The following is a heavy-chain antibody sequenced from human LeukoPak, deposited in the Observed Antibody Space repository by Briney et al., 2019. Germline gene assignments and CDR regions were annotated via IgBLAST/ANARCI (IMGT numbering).Heavy chain of an antibody. V-gene: IGHV3-7*01. CDR2: IKQDVSEK. CDR3: ARRIVGPSSGGDY. D-gene: IGHD1-26*01. Sequence: GGSLRLSCAASGFTFSSYWMYWVRQAPGKGLEWVANIKQDVSEKFYVDSVKGRFTISRDNAKNSLYLQMNSLRVEDTAVYYCARRIVGPSSGGDYWGQGTPVTVSA. CDR1: GFTFSSYW. J-gene: IGHJ4*02.